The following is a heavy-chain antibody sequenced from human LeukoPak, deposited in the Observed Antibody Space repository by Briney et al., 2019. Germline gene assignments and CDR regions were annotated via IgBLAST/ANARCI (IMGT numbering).Heavy chain of an antibody. V-gene: IGHV3-23*01. D-gene: IGHD1-26*01. CDR3: AKMKGHPLPKYYMDV. CDR2: ISGSGDNT. Sequence: GGSLTLSCAASRFTLSGFAMRWVRRTPGKALEWVSGISGSGDNTLYADSVKGRFTLSRDNSKNTLYLEMNSLRAEDTAIYYCAKMKGHPLPKYYMDVWGQGTTVTVSS. CDR1: RFTLSGFA. J-gene: IGHJ6*01.